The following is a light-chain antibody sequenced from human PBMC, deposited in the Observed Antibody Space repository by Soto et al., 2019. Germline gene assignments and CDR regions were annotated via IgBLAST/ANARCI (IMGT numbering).Light chain of an antibody. CDR2: GAS. J-gene: IGKJ1*01. V-gene: IGKV3-15*01. CDR1: QSVSSN. CDR3: QQYNNWPWT. Sequence: EIVMTQYPATLPVSPGERATLSCRASQSVSSNLAWYQQKPGQAPRLLIYGASTRATGIPARFSGSGSGTEFTLTISSLQSEDFEVYYCQQYNNWPWTFGQGTKVDIK.